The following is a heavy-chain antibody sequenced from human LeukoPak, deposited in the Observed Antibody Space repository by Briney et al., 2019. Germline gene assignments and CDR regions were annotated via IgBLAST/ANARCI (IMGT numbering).Heavy chain of an antibody. V-gene: IGHV3-9*03. CDR3: AKDIGYSYGYGLDY. CDR1: GFTFDDYA. J-gene: IGHJ4*02. D-gene: IGHD5-18*01. CDR2: ISWNSGGI. Sequence: GRSLRLSCAASGFTFDDYAMHWVRQAPGKGLEWVSGISWNSGGIGYADSVNGRFTISRDNAKNSLYLQMNSLRAEDMALYFCAKDIGYSYGYGLDYWGQGTLVTVSS.